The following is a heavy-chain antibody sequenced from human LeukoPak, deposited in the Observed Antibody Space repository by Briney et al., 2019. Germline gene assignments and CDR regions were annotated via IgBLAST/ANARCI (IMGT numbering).Heavy chain of an antibody. CDR3: ARVRLVVVVAATGSFSYYYYMDV. V-gene: IGHV4-39*01. CDR1: GGSISSSSYY. Sequence: SETLSLTCTVSGGSISSSSYYWGWIRQPPGKGLEWIGSIYYSGSTYYNPSLKSRVTISVDTSKNQFSLKLTSVTAADTAVYYCARVRLVVVVAATGSFSYYYYMDVWGKGTTVTVSS. CDR2: IYYSGST. J-gene: IGHJ6*03. D-gene: IGHD2-15*01.